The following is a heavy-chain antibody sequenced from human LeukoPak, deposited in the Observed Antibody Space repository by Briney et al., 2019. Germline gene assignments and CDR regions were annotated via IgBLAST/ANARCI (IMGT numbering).Heavy chain of an antibody. CDR2: IIPILGIA. Sequence: ASVKVSCKASGGTFSRYAISWVRQAPGQGLEWMGRIIPILGIANYAQKFQGRVTITADKSTSTAYMELSSLRSEDTAVYYCARGELERRDCRYFDLWGRGTLVTVSS. V-gene: IGHV1-69*04. CDR1: GGTFSRYA. J-gene: IGHJ2*01. D-gene: IGHD1-1*01. CDR3: ARGELERRDCRYFDL.